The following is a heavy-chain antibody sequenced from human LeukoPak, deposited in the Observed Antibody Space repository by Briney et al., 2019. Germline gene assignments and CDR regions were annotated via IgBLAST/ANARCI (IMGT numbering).Heavy chain of an antibody. CDR1: GGSISSGDYY. CDR3: AREFSIYGSGTDAFDI. V-gene: IGHV4-30-4*01. D-gene: IGHD3-10*01. J-gene: IGHJ3*02. Sequence: SETLSLTCTVSGGSISSGDYYWSWIRQPPGKGLEWIGYIYYSGSTYYNPSLKSRVTISVDTSKNQFSLKLSSVTAADTAVYYCAREFSIYGSGTDAFDIWGQGTMVTVSS. CDR2: IYYSGST.